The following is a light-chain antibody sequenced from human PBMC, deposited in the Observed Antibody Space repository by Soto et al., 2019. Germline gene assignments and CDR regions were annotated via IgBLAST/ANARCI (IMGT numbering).Light chain of an antibody. CDR3: QQFSSYPLT. CDR2: GVS. J-gene: IGKJ4*01. V-gene: IGKV3-15*01. CDR1: QSVSSN. Sequence: EIVMTQSPATLSVSPGEGATLSCRASQSVSSNLAWYQQKPGQAPRLLIYGVSTRATGIPARFSGSGSGTDFILTISRLEPEDFAVYYCQQFSSYPLTFGGGTKVDI.